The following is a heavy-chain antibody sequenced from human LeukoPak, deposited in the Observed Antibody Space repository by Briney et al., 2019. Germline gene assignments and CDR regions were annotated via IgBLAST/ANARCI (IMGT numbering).Heavy chain of an antibody. V-gene: IGHV3-30*02. D-gene: IGHD2-2*01. Sequence: QSGGSLRLSCAASGFTFSSYGMHWVRQAPGKGLEWVAFIRYDGSNKYYADSVKGRFTISRDNSKNTLYLQMNSLRAEDTAVYYCAKDQGIVVVPAGMEYYFDYWGQGTLVTVSS. J-gene: IGHJ4*02. CDR1: GFTFSSYG. CDR3: AKDQGIVVVPAGMEYYFDY. CDR2: IRYDGSNK.